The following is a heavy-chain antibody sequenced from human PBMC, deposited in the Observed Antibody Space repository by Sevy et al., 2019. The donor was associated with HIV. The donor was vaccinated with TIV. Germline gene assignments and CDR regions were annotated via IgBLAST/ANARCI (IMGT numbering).Heavy chain of an antibody. V-gene: IGHV1-18*01. D-gene: IGHD2-15*01. CDR2: ISAHNGDT. CDR1: GYTFTSYR. CDR3: ARAYCSGGRCYSLAY. J-gene: IGHJ4*01. Sequence: ASVKVSCKASGYTFTSYRIYWVRQAPGQGLESMGWISAHNGDTNYAQKFQGRVTMITDTSTTTAYMDLRSLRSDDTALYYCARAYCSGGRCYSLAYWGHGTLVTVSS.